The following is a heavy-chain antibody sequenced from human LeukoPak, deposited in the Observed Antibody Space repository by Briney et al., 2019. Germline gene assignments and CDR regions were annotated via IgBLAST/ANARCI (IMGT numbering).Heavy chain of an antibody. V-gene: IGHV1-2*02. D-gene: IGHD3-22*01. CDR2: IDPHSGGT. Sequence: ASVKVSCKTSGYSFIDYYMHWVRQAPGQGLEWMGWIDPHSGGTNYAQKFQGRVTMTRDTSIYTAYMELSRLRPDDTAVFYCAREYYDTSGRKYGFDIWGQGTMVTVSS. CDR1: GYSFIDYY. J-gene: IGHJ3*02. CDR3: AREYYDTSGRKYGFDI.